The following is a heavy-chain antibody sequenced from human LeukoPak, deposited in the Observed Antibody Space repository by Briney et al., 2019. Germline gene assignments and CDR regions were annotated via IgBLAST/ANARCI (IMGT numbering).Heavy chain of an antibody. CDR1: GYTFTSYD. CDR3: ARGGRGYSYGFLL. CDR2: MHPNSGNT. V-gene: IGHV1-8*03. Sequence: ASVKVSCKASGYTFTSYDINWLRQATGQGLGWMGWMHPNSGNTGYAQKCQGRVTITRNTSISTAYMELSSLKSEDTAVYYCARGGRGYSYGFLLWGQGTLVTVSS. D-gene: IGHD5-18*01. J-gene: IGHJ4*02.